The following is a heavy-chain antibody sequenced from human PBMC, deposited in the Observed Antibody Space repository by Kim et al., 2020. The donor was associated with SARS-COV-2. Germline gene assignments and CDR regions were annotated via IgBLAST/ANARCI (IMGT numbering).Heavy chain of an antibody. Sequence: GSLRLSCAASGFTFSSYAMHWVRQAPGKGLEWVAVISYDGSNKYYADSVKGRFTISRDNSKNTLYLQMNSLRAEDTAVYYCARGGSGSYRYSDYWGQGT. CDR3: ARGGSGSYRYSDY. CDR1: GFTFSSYA. J-gene: IGHJ4*02. CDR2: ISYDGSNK. V-gene: IGHV3-30-3*01. D-gene: IGHD1-26*01.